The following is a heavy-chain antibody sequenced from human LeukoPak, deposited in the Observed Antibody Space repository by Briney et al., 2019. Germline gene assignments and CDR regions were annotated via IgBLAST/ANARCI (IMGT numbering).Heavy chain of an antibody. D-gene: IGHD2-2*01. CDR2: IKQDESEK. CDR3: ERELDSSSSRYQAFEE. V-gene: IGHV3-7*01. J-gene: IGHJ4*02. Sequence: PGGSLRLSCSASGFTFSNYWMSWVRQAPGKGLEWVANIKQDESEKYYVDSVKGRFTISRDNAKSSLYLQMNSLRAEDTAVYYCERELDSSSSRYQAFEEWGQGTLVTVSS. CDR1: GFTFSNYW.